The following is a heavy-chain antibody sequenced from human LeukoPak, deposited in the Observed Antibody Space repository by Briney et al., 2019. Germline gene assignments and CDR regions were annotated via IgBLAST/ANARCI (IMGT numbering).Heavy chain of an antibody. V-gene: IGHV4-39*01. D-gene: IGHD5/OR15-5a*01. CDR3: ATGGGIGVSHA. J-gene: IGHJ5*02. CDR1: GGSISSSRFY. Sequence: SETLSLTCTVFGGSISSSRFYWNWIRQPPGKGLEWIGSVSDSGRSYSNPSLKSRVTVSADTSKNQFYLRLSSVTAADTALYYCATGGGIGVSHAWGQGTLVPVSS. CDR2: VSDSGRS.